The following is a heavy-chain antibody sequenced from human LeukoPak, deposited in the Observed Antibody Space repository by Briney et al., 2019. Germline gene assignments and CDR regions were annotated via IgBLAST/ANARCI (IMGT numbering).Heavy chain of an antibody. CDR2: IYTSGST. J-gene: IGHJ6*03. CDR3: ARDRVVGATTVAAGYYYYYYRDV. V-gene: IGHV4-4*07. CDR1: GGSISSYY. D-gene: IGHD1-26*01. Sequence: PSETLSLTCTVPGGSISSYYWSWIRQPAGKGLEWIGRIYTSGSTNYNHSLKSRVTMSVDTSKNQFSLKLSSVTAADTAVYYCARDRVVGATTVAAGYYYYYYRDVWGKGTTVTVFS.